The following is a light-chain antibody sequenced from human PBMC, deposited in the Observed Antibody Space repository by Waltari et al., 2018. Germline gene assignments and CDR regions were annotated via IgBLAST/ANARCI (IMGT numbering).Light chain of an antibody. CDR2: KNN. CDR1: VLATQY. Sequence: SHELTQPPSVSVSPGQTARITCSGDVLATQYTSWYQKNPGQAPVLVMFKNNERPSWIPERFFGSRSDTTVTLMIIGAQEEDEADYYCQSSDITGTYGVFGGGTKLTVL. CDR3: QSSDITGTYGV. V-gene: IGLV3-25*03. J-gene: IGLJ3*02.